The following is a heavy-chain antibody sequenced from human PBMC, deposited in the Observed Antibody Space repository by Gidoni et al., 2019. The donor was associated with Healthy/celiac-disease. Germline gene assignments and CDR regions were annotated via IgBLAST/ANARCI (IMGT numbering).Heavy chain of an antibody. J-gene: IGHJ5*02. V-gene: IGHV3-23*01. Sequence: EVQLLESGGGLVQPGGSLRLSCAASGFTFSSYAMSWVRQAPGKGLEWVSAISGSGGSTYYADSVKGRFTISRDNSKNTLYLQMNSLRAEDTAVYYCAKDWAVVVPAAPNWFDPWGQGTLVTVSS. D-gene: IGHD2-2*01. CDR2: ISGSGGST. CDR3: AKDWAVVVPAAPNWFDP. CDR1: GFTFSSYA.